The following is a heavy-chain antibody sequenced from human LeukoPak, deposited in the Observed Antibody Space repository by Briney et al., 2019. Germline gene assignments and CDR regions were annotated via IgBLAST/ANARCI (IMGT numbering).Heavy chain of an antibody. CDR3: AKSNPPFDY. V-gene: IGHV3-23*01. Sequence: TGGSLRLSCAASGFTFSRYAMSWVRQAPGKGLRWVSAISGGRGSAYYADSVKGRFTISRGNSKNTLYLQMHSLRAEDTAVYYCAKSNPPFDYWGQGTLVTVSS. CDR2: ISGGRGSA. D-gene: IGHD4-11*01. J-gene: IGHJ4*02. CDR1: GFTFSRYA.